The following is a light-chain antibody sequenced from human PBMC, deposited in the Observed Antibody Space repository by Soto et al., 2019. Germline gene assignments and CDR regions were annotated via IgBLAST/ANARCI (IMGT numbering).Light chain of an antibody. CDR1: QSISSW. V-gene: IGKV1-5*03. CDR2: KTS. J-gene: IGKJ1*01. CDR3: QHYNDYSWT. Sequence: DIHMTQSPSTLSASVGDRVTITCRASQSISSWLAWYQQKPGKAPNLLIYKTSNLESGGPSRFSGSGSGTEFTLTISSLQPDDFATYYCQHYNDYSWTFGQGTKVEIK.